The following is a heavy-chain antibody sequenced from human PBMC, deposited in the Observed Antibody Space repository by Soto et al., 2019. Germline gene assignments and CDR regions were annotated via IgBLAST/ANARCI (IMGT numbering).Heavy chain of an antibody. J-gene: IGHJ6*02. Sequence: QITLKESGPSLVKPTQTLTLTCTFSGFSLSTGGVGVGWIRQPPGKALEWLALIYWDDDKRYSPSLRSRLTVTKDTSKNQVVLTMTNMDHVDTATYYCAHSRCGGDCLQSYSSHYYYGMDVWGQGTTVPVSS. CDR1: GFSLSTGGVG. D-gene: IGHD2-21*02. V-gene: IGHV2-5*02. CDR2: IYWDDDK. CDR3: AHSRCGGDCLQSYSSHYYYGMDV.